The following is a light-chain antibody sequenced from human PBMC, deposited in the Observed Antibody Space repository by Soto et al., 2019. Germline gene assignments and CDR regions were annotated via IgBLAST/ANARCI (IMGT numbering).Light chain of an antibody. V-gene: IGKV1-39*01. CDR2: AAS. J-gene: IGKJ1*01. CDR1: QSIITY. CDR3: QQTYSAPPWT. Sequence: DIQMTQSPTSLSASVGDRVTISCRASQSIITYLSWYQQKPGKAPRLLIYAASTVQSGVPPRFSGSGSGTDFILTISSLRSEDIATYFCQQTYSAPPWTFGQGTKVEIK.